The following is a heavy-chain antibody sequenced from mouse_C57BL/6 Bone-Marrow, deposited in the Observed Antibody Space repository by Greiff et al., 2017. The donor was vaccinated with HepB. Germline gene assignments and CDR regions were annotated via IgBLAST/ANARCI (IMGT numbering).Heavy chain of an antibody. CDR1: GFNIKDDY. V-gene: IGHV14-4*01. CDR3: TTGNYWYFDV. D-gene: IGHD2-1*01. Sequence: EVQLQESGAELVRPGASVKLSCTASGFNIKDDYMHWVKQRPEQGLEWIGWIDPENGDTEYASKFQGKATITADTSSNTAYLQLSSLTSEATSVYYCTTGNYWYFDVWGTGTTVTVSS. J-gene: IGHJ1*03. CDR2: IDPENGDT.